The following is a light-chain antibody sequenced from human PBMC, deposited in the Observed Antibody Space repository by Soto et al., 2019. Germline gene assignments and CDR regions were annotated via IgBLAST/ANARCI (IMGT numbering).Light chain of an antibody. V-gene: IGLV2-14*01. CDR3: TSYTTSSTWV. CDR1: SSDVGHYNY. CDR2: EVS. Sequence: QSALTQSASVSGSPGQSITISCSGTSSDVGHYNYVSWYQQHPGKAPKLMIYEVSNRPSGVSSRFSGSKSGNTASLTISGLQAEDEADYYCTSYTTSSTWVFGGGTKVTVL. J-gene: IGLJ3*02.